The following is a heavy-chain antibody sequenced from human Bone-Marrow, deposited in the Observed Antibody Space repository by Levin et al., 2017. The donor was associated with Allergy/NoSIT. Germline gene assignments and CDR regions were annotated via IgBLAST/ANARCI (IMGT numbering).Heavy chain of an antibody. Sequence: GGSLRLSCAASGFTFSNAWMNWVRQAPGKGLEWVGRIKSKTDGGTTDYAAPVKGRFTISRDDSKNTLYLQMNSLKTEDTAVYYCTTDRLAGIAAAENNAFDIWGQGTMVTVSS. CDR3: TTDRLAGIAAAENNAFDI. CDR2: IKSKTDGGTT. CDR1: GFTFSNAW. J-gene: IGHJ3*02. D-gene: IGHD6-13*01. V-gene: IGHV3-15*07.